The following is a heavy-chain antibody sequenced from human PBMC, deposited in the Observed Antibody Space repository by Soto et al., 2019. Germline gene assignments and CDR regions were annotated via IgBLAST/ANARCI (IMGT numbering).Heavy chain of an antibody. Sequence: EVHLLESGGGLVQPGGSLRLSCAASGFTFSNYDMSWVRQAPGKGLEWVSAVSESGRSTYYADSVKGHFTISRDNSKNTLYLQMNSLRAEDTAIYFCAKDRRGVMAVWGQGTTVTVSS. CDR1: GFTFSNYD. CDR2: VSESGRST. J-gene: IGHJ6*02. D-gene: IGHD3-10*01. V-gene: IGHV3-23*01. CDR3: AKDRRGVMAV.